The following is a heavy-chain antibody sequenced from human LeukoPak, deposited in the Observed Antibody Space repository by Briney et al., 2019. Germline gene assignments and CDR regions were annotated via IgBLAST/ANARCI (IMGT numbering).Heavy chain of an antibody. Sequence: GGSLRLSCAASGFTFSSYSMNWVRQAPGKGLEWVSYISDSGFSIYYADSVKGRFTISRDNAKNSMSLQMNSVRDEDTAVYYCARDRYGPLDYWGQGTLVTVSS. CDR2: ISDSGFSI. CDR3: ARDRYGPLDY. D-gene: IGHD3-16*02. J-gene: IGHJ4*02. V-gene: IGHV3-48*02. CDR1: GFTFSSYS.